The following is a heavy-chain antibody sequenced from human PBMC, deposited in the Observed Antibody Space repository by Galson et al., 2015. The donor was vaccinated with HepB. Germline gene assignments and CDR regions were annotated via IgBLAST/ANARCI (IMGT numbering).Heavy chain of an antibody. CDR3: ARVGSSSWVNY. Sequence: LSLTCTVSGGSISSTSNYWGWIRQPPGKGLEWIGSIYYSGSTYYNPSLKTRVTISVDTSKDQFSLKLSSVTAADTAVYYCARVGSSSWVNYWSQGTLVTVSS. D-gene: IGHD6-13*01. CDR2: IYYSGST. V-gene: IGHV4-39*01. CDR1: GGSISSTSNY. J-gene: IGHJ4*02.